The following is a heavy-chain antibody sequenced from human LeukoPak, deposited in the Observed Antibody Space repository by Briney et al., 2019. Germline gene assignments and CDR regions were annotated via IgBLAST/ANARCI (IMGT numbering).Heavy chain of an antibody. Sequence: ASVKVSCKASGYTFTSYDINWVRQATGQGLEWMGWMNPNSGNKGYAQKFQGRVTMTMNTSITTAYMELSSLRSEDTAVYYCARGPQWRGDYYYMDVWGRGTTVTVSS. J-gene: IGHJ6*03. V-gene: IGHV1-8*02. CDR2: MNPNSGNK. CDR3: ARGPQWRGDYYYMDV. D-gene: IGHD6-19*01. CDR1: GYTFTSYD.